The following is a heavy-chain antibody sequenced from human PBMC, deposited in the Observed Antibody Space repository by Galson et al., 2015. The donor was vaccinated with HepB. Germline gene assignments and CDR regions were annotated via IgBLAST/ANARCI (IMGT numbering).Heavy chain of an antibody. CDR2: ISPYNGDT. V-gene: IGHV1-18*04. CDR3: GRALPNRGRSGMHFLNS. D-gene: IGHD2/OR15-2a*01. CDR1: GYIFNTYG. Sequence: SVKVSCKASGYIFNTYGIGWVRQAPGQGLEWMGWISPYNGDTRYVQKFQGRVTLTTDTSTSTAYMELRSLTSDDTAVYYCGRALPNRGRSGMHFLNSWGQGALVTVSS. J-gene: IGHJ4*02.